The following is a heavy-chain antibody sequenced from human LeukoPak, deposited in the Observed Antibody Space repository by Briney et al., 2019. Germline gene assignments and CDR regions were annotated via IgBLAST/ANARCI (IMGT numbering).Heavy chain of an antibody. J-gene: IGHJ4*02. CDR2: MYYSGST. D-gene: IGHD1-14*01. Sequence: SETLSLTCTVAGGSISSSSYYWGWIRQPPGKGLEWIGSMYYSGSTYYNPSLKSRVTISVDTSKNQFSLKLSSVTAADTAVYYCARGGRNPTDYWGQGTLVTVSS. CDR1: GGSISSSSYY. V-gene: IGHV4-39*07. CDR3: ARGGRNPTDY.